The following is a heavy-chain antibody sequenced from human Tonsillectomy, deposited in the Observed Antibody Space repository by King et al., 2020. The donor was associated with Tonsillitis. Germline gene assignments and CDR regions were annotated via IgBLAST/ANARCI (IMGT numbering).Heavy chain of an antibody. J-gene: IGHJ3*02. CDR3: AKIGTAYGAFDI. D-gene: IGHD3-10*01. Sequence: QLLQSGAEVKKPGASVKVSCKASGYTFTGYHMHWVRQARGQGLEWIGWSSPNSVGTNYAQMFQGRVTMTRDTSITTAYMELSVLRSDDTAVYYCAKIGTAYGAFDIWGQGTMVTVSS. CDR2: SSPNSVGT. V-gene: IGHV1-2*02. CDR1: GYTFTGYH.